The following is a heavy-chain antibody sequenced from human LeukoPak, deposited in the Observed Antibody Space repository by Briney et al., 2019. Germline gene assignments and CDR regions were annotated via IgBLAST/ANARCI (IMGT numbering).Heavy chain of an antibody. J-gene: IGHJ4*02. CDR1: GFTVSSNY. D-gene: IGHD2-2*02. CDR2: IYSGGST. CDR3: ARDLPRYCSSTSCYSFGY. Sequence: GGSLRLSCAASGFTVSSNYMSWVRQAPGKGLEWVSVIYSGGSTYYADSVKGRFTISRDNSKNTLYLQMNSLRAEDTAVYYCARDLPRYCSSTSCYSFGYWGQGTLVTVSS. V-gene: IGHV3-66*01.